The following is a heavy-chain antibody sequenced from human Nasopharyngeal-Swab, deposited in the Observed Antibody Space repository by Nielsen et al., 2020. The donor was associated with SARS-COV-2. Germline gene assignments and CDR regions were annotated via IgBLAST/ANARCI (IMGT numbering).Heavy chain of an antibody. D-gene: IGHD3-3*01. CDR1: GYSFTSYG. Sequence: ASVKVSCKASGYSFTSYGISWLRQTPGQCLVWMGWISAYNGNTNNTQNLQGRVTMTTDTSTSTAYMELRSLRSDDTAVYYCARTYYDYWSGYFVFDDWGQGTLVTVSS. CDR2: ISAYNGNT. CDR3: ARTYYDYWSGYFVFDD. J-gene: IGHJ4*02. V-gene: IGHV1-18*04.